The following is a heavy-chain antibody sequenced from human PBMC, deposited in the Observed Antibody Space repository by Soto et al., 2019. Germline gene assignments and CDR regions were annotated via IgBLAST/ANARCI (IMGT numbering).Heavy chain of an antibody. V-gene: IGHV4-38-2*02. CDR1: GYSISSGYY. J-gene: IGHJ4*02. CDR3: AREGDDVLRFLEWLSDGGRYFDY. Sequence: SETLSLTCAVSGYSISSGYYWGWIRQPPGKGLEWIGTIYLSGTTYYNPSLKSRVTISVDTSKNQFSLKLSSVTAADTAVYYCAREGDDVLRFLEWLSDGGRYFDYWGQGTLVTVSS. CDR2: IYLSGTT. D-gene: IGHD3-3*01.